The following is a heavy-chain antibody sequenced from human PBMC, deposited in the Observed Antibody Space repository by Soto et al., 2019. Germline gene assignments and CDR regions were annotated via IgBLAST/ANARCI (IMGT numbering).Heavy chain of an antibody. V-gene: IGHV1-8*01. Sequence: ASVQVSLQASGYTFTRYDLNWVRQATGQGVEWMGWMNPNSGNTGYAQMFQGRVTMTSNTSISTAYMELSSLRSEDTAVYYCARVGADSRSWDSDVNGMDVWGQGTTVTVSS. CDR1: GYTFTRYD. CDR3: ARVGADSRSWDSDVNGMDV. J-gene: IGHJ6*02. D-gene: IGHD6-13*01. CDR2: MNPNSGNT.